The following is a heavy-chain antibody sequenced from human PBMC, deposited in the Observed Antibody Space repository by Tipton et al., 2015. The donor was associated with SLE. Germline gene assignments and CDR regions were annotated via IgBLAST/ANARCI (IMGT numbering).Heavy chain of an antibody. J-gene: IGHJ6*03. CDR3: ASGNYYYMDV. CDR2: IYHSGST. CDR1: GGSISSGGYS. Sequence: TLSLTCAVSGGSISSGGYSWSWIRQPPGKGLEWIGYIYHSGSTYYNPSLKSRVTISVDTSKNQFSLKLSSVTAADTAVYYCASGNYYYMDVWGKGTTVTVSS. D-gene: IGHD1-26*01. V-gene: IGHV4-30-2*02.